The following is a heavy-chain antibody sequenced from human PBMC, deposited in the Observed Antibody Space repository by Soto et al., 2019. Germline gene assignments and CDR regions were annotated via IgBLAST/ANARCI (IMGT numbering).Heavy chain of an antibody. V-gene: IGHV1-69*08. CDR1: GGTFSSYT. CDR2: IIPILGIA. J-gene: IGHJ3*02. Sequence: QVQLVQSGAEVKKPGSSVKVSCKASGGTFSSYTISWVRQAPGQGLEWMGRIIPILGIANYAQKFQGRVTISEDKSTSTAYMELSSLRSDETAVYYCARDLLGGGYDAFDIWGQGTMVTVSS. CDR3: ARDLLGGGYDAFDI. D-gene: IGHD2-15*01.